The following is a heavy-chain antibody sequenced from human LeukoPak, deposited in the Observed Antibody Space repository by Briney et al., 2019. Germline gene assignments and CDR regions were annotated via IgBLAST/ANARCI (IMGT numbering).Heavy chain of an antibody. CDR2: INPNSGGT. D-gene: IGHD3-22*01. Sequence: ASVKVSCKASGYTFTGYYMHWVRQAPGRGLEWMGWINPNSGGTNYAQKFQGRVTMTRDTSISTAYMELSRLRSDDTAAYYCARDYYDSSGYPEYDYWGQGTLVTVSS. J-gene: IGHJ4*02. CDR3: ARDYYDSSGYPEYDY. V-gene: IGHV1-2*02. CDR1: GYTFTGYY.